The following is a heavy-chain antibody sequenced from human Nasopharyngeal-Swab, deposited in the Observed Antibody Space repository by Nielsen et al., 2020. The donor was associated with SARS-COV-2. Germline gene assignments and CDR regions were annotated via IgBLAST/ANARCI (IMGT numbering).Heavy chain of an antibody. V-gene: IGHV3-48*01. CDR2: ISSSSNTI. Sequence: VRQAPGKGLEWVSYISSSSNTIYYANSVKGRFTISRDNARDSLYLQMSSLRAEDTAVYYCARDQGYSGGYGYWGQGTLVTRLL. D-gene: IGHD1-26*01. CDR3: ARDQGYSGGYGY. J-gene: IGHJ4*02.